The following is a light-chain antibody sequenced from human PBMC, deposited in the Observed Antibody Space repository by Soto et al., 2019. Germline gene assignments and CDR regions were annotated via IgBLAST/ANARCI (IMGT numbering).Light chain of an antibody. CDR1: QSVSSNY. CDR2: GAS. V-gene: IGKV3-20*01. Sequence: EIVLTQSPGTLSLSPGERATLSCRASQSVSSNYLAWYQQKPGPAPRLLIYGASSRATGIPDRLSGSGSGTDFTLTISRLEPEDFAVYYCQQYGSSPLTFGQGTKVEI. CDR3: QQYGSSPLT. J-gene: IGKJ1*01.